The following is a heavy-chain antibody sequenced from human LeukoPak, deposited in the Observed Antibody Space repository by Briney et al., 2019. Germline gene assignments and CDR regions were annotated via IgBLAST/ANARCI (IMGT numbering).Heavy chain of an antibody. CDR3: AKDLLSWGYCSSTSCPNNFDY. CDR1: GFTFSSYA. D-gene: IGHD2-2*01. CDR2: ISGSGGST. J-gene: IGHJ4*02. V-gene: IGHV3-23*01. Sequence: PGGSLRLSCAASGFTFSSYAMSWVRQAPGKGLEWVSAISGSGGSTYYADSVKGRFTISRDNSKNTLYLQMNSQRAEDTAVYYCAKDLLSWGYCSSTSCPNNFDYWGQGTLVTVSS.